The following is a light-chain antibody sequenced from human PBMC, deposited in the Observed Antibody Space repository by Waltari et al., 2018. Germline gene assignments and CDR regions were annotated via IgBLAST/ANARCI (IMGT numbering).Light chain of an antibody. J-gene: IGLJ3*02. CDR1: SGSLSTTSY. CDR3: ALYMGSGIWV. V-gene: IGLV8-61*01. CDR2: KAN. Sequence: QTVVTQEQSLSVSPGGTVQPTCPLSSGSLSTTSYATWYQQTPGQAPRTLVYKANARSSGVPDRFSGSILGNTAALTITGAQADDESDYYCALYMGSGIWVFGGGTRLTVL.